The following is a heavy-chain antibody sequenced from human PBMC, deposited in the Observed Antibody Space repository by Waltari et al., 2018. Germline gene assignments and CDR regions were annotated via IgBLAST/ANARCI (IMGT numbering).Heavy chain of an antibody. J-gene: IGHJ4*02. CDR1: GFTFSDYY. V-gene: IGHV3-72*01. Sequence: EVQLAESGGGLVQPGGSLRLSCAVSGFTFSDYYMDWVRQAPGKGLEWVARSRNKANSYTTEYAASVKGRFTISRDDSKNSLNLKMNSLETDDTAVYFCARAFQDGGTSHFDDWGQGTLVTVSS. CDR2: SRNKANSYTT. D-gene: IGHD1-26*01. CDR3: ARAFQDGGTSHFDD.